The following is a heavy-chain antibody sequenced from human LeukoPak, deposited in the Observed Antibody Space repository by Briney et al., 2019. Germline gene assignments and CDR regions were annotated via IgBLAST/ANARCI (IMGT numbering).Heavy chain of an antibody. Sequence: SLRLSCAASGFTHSDYYMSWVRHAPGKGLEWVSYISSSGSTIYYADSVKGRFTISRDNAKNSLYLQMNSLRAEDTAVYYCARDKAEYCGGDCYPYYYYYMDVWGKGTTVTVSS. CDR1: GFTHSDYY. V-gene: IGHV3-11*04. J-gene: IGHJ6*03. CDR3: ARDKAEYCGGDCYPYYYYYMDV. D-gene: IGHD2-21*02. CDR2: ISSSGSTI.